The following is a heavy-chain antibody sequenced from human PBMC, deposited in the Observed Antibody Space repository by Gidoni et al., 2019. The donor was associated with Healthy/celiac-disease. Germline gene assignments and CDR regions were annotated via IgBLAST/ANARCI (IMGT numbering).Heavy chain of an antibody. V-gene: IGHV4-34*01. J-gene: IGHJ4*02. Sequence: QVQLQQWGAGLLKPSETLSLTCAVYGGSFSGSYWSWIRQPPEKGLEWIGEINHGGSTNYNPSLKSRVTISVDTSKNQFSLKLSSVTAADTAVYYCARGPGSTSLEGVRYFDYWGQGSLVTVSS. CDR3: ARGPGSTSLEGVRYFDY. D-gene: IGHD2-2*01. CDR1: GGSFSGSY. CDR2: INHGGST.